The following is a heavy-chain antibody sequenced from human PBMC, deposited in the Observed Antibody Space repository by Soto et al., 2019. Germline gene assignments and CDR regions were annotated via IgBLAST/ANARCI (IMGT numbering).Heavy chain of an antibody. Sequence: ASVKVSFKVSGYTLTELSMHWLRQAPGKGLEWMGGFDPEDGETIYAQKFQGRVTMTEDTSTDTAYMELSSLRSEDTAVYYCAKGVGVVGMDVWGQGTTVTVSS. CDR1: GYTLTELS. CDR2: FDPEDGET. J-gene: IGHJ6*02. D-gene: IGHD2-15*01. V-gene: IGHV1-24*01. CDR3: AKGVGVVGMDV.